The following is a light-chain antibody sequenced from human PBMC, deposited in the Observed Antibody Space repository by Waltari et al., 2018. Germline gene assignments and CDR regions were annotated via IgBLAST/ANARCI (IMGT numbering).Light chain of an antibody. CDR3: QQYKTFPLT. Sequence: DIQMTQSPSSLAASVGDRVTITCRASQGISKFLAWFRQKPGKAPESLLYGASRLQSGVPSRVSGSGSGTDFTLTISSLQPEDFASYYCQQYKTFPLTFGGGTKVEIK. J-gene: IGKJ4*01. CDR1: QGISKF. V-gene: IGKV1-16*01. CDR2: GAS.